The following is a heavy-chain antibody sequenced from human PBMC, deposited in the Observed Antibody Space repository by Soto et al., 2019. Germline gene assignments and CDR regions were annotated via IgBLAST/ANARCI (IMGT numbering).Heavy chain of an antibody. V-gene: IGHV4-59*01. CDR2: IYYSGST. CDR1: GGSISSYY. D-gene: IGHD1-20*01. J-gene: IGHJ5*02. Sequence: PSETLSLTCTVSGGSISSYYWSWIRQPPGKGLEWIGYIYYSGSTNYNPSLKSRVTISVDTSKNQFSLKLSSVTAADTAVYYCARVGYNWNDQGPGRFDPWGQGTLVTVSS. CDR3: ARVGYNWNDQGPGRFDP.